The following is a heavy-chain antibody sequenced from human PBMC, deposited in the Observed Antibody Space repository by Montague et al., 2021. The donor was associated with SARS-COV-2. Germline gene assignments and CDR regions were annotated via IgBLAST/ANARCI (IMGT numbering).Heavy chain of an antibody. CDR3: SRDQTVSEWICYGMDV. J-gene: IGHJ6*02. CDR1: GGSFTPYS. D-gene: IGHD3-3*01. CDR2: IHHSGNT. Sequence: SETLSLTCAISGGSFTPYSCSWIRQFPATGLELMWNIHHSGNTNXHQTLTSRVSMSVDTSSSQFSLSLTYVTAAAAAVYYYSRDQTVSEWICYGMDVWGPGTTVTVSS. V-gene: IGHV4-34*01.